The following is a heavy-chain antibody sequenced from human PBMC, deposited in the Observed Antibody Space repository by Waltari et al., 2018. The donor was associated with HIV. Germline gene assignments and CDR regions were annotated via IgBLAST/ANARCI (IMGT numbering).Heavy chain of an antibody. CDR3: AKELGDYVGGLVAGAHFDS. Sequence: EVKLLESGGDLVQPGGSLRLSCAASGLSFDIYAMNWVRRAPGKGLAWVQAIGGRGDITCSAGSVKGRFTISRDNSQNTLYLQMRSLRAEDTAVYYCAKELGDYVGGLVAGAHFDSWGQGTLVTVSS. CDR1: GLSFDIYA. D-gene: IGHD3-16*01. J-gene: IGHJ4*02. V-gene: IGHV3-23*01. CDR2: IGGRGDIT.